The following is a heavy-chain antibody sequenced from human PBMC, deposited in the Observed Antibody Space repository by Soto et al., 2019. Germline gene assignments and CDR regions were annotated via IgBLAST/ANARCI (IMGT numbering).Heavy chain of an antibody. CDR3: ARDFEGDYYFDY. Sequence: QVQLVESGGGVVQPGRSLRLSCAASGFTFSSYGMHWVRQAPGKGLEWVAVIWYDGSNKYYADSVKGRFTISKDNSKNRLDLQMNSLRAGDTAVYYCARDFEGDYYFDYWGQGTLVTVSS. CDR2: IWYDGSNK. J-gene: IGHJ4*02. D-gene: IGHD2-21*02. V-gene: IGHV3-33*01. CDR1: GFTFSSYG.